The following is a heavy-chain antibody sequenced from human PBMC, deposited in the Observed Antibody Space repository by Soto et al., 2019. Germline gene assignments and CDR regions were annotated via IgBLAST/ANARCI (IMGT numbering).Heavy chain of an antibody. V-gene: IGHV5-10-1*01. J-gene: IGHJ5*02. CDR2: IDPSDSYT. Sequence: GESLKISFKGSGYSFTSYLISWVRQMPGKGLEWMGRIDPSDSYTNYSPSFQGHVTISADKSISTAYLQWSSLKASDTAMYYCARRVYSSSWTKGKWFDPWGQGTLVTVSS. CDR1: GYSFTSYL. D-gene: IGHD6-13*01. CDR3: ARRVYSSSWTKGKWFDP.